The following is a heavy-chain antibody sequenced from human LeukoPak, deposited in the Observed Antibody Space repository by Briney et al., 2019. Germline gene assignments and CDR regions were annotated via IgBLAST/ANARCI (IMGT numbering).Heavy chain of an antibody. Sequence: GGSLRLSCAASGFTFSSYEMNWVRRAPGKGLEWVSYISSSGSTIYYADSVKGRFTISRDNAKNSLYLQMNSLRAEDTAVYYCARGGLRIDWFDPWGQGTLVTVSS. CDR2: ISSSGSTI. V-gene: IGHV3-48*03. J-gene: IGHJ5*02. D-gene: IGHD4-17*01. CDR1: GFTFSSYE. CDR3: ARGGLRIDWFDP.